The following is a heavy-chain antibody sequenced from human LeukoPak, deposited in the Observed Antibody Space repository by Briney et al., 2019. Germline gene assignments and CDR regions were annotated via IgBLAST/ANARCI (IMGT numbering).Heavy chain of an antibody. V-gene: IGHV3-74*03. CDR2: IESDASRT. CDR3: VKGGHKLDIQTTRYYYGLDV. CDR1: GFTLSDHW. Sequence: GGPLRLSCVASGFTLSDHWMYWVRQGPGKGLAHVSRIESDASRTTYADSVKGRFTISRDDAKNTMYLQMNSLRAEDTAVYYCVKGGHKLDIQTTRYYYGLDVWGQGTTVAVSS. J-gene: IGHJ6*02. D-gene: IGHD5-12*01.